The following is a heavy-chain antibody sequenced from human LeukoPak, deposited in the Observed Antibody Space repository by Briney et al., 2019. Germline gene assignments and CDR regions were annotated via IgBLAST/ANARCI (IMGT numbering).Heavy chain of an antibody. CDR3: ARVPGGRSSYQTPDWYFDL. J-gene: IGHJ2*01. V-gene: IGHV3-20*01. Sequence: GGSLRLSCAASGFTFDDYGMSWVRQAPGKGLEWVSAIIWKGGSTGYADSVKGRFTISRDNAKNSLYLQMNSLRAEDTALYHCARVPGGRSSYQTPDWYFDLWGRGSLVTVSS. D-gene: IGHD6-13*01. CDR1: GFTFDDYG. CDR2: IIWKGGST.